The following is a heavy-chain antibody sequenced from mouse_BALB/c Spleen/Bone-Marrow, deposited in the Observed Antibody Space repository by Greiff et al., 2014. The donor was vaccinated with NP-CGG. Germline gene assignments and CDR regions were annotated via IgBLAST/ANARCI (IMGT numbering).Heavy chain of an antibody. V-gene: IGHV1-69*02. D-gene: IGHD1-3*01. J-gene: IGHJ4*01. CDR3: KSQDVNYYARDY. Sequence: VQLQQSGAELVRPGASVKVSCKASGYTFTSYWINWVKQRPGQGLEWIGDIYPSGGYTNCNENFKGKATLTVDKSSSTAYMQPGSHTSEDSAVYFRKSQDVNYYARDYWVQGTSFTVPS. CDR1: GYTFTSYW. CDR2: IYPSGGYT.